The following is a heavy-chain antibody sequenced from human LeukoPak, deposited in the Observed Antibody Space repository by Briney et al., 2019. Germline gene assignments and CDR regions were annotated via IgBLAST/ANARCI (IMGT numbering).Heavy chain of an antibody. CDR1: GYTFTGYY. CDR2: INPNSGGT. V-gene: IGHV1-2*02. J-gene: IGHJ4*02. D-gene: IGHD2-2*02. Sequence: ASVKVSCKASGYTFTGYYMHWVRQAPGQGLEWMGWINPNSGGTNYAQKFQGRVTMTRDTSICTAYMELSRLRSDDTAVYYCARMGYCSSTSCYTLLDYWGQGTLVTVSS. CDR3: ARMGYCSSTSCYTLLDY.